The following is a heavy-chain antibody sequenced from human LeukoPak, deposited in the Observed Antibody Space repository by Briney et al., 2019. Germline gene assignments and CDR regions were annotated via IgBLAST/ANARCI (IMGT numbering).Heavy chain of an antibody. CDR1: GFTFSSYW. J-gene: IGHJ1*01. CDR2: IKSDGKT. D-gene: IGHD3-22*01. Sequence: GGSLRASCAASGFTFSSYWMHWVRQAPGKGLVWVSRIKSDGKTNYADSVKGRFTISRDNAKNTVSLQMNSLRAEDTGVYYCARAPSEIGGYYPEYFRHWGQGTLVTVSS. CDR3: ARAPSEIGGYYPEYFRH. V-gene: IGHV3-74*01.